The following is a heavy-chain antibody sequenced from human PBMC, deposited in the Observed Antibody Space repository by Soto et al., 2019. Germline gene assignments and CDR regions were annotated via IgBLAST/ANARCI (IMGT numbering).Heavy chain of an antibody. CDR3: ARGRYGDY. CDR2: ISAHNDNT. J-gene: IGHJ4*02. CDR1: GYTFTSYG. D-gene: IGHD1-1*01. Sequence: QVHLVQSGAEVKKPGASVKVSCKCSGYTFTSYGITWVRQAPGQGLEWMGWISAHNDNTDYAQKLQGRVTVTRDTSTSTAYMELRNLVSDDTAVYYCARGRYGDYWGQGARVTVSS. V-gene: IGHV1-18*01.